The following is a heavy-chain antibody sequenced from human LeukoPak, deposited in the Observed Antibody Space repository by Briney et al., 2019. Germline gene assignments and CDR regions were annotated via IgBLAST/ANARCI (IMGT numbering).Heavy chain of an antibody. CDR2: INPSGGST. J-gene: IGHJ4*02. V-gene: IGHV1-46*01. Sequence: ASVKVSCKASGYTFTSYGISWVRQAPGQGLEWMGIINPSGGSTSYAQKFQGRVTMTRDTSTSTVYMELSSLRSEDTAVYYCARDSSKSGDGYNYFDYWGQGTLVTVSS. CDR3: ARDSSKSGDGYNYFDY. CDR1: GYTFTSYG. D-gene: IGHD5-24*01.